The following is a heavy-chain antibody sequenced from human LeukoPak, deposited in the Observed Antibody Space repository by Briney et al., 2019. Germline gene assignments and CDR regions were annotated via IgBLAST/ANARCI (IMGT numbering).Heavy chain of an antibody. Sequence: SETLSLTCAVSGYSISSGYYWGWIRQPPGKGLEWIGSIYHSGSTYYNPSLKSRVTISVDTSKNQFSLKLSSVTAADTAVYYCARQWFGESYFDYWGQGTLVTVSS. D-gene: IGHD3-10*01. CDR2: IYHSGST. J-gene: IGHJ4*02. CDR1: GYSISSGYY. CDR3: ARQWFGESYFDY. V-gene: IGHV4-38-2*01.